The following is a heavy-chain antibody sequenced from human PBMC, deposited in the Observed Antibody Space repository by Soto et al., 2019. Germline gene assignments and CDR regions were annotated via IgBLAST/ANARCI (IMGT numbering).Heavy chain of an antibody. CDR1: GGSISSSSYY. Sequence: SETLSLTCTVSGGSISSSSYYWGWIRQPPGKGLEWIGSIYYSGSTYYNPSLKSRVTISVDTSKNQFSLKLSSVTAADTAVYYCARHVVVVLKSGWYNWFDPWGQGTLVTVSS. CDR2: IYYSGST. D-gene: IGHD6-19*01. CDR3: ARHVVVVLKSGWYNWFDP. J-gene: IGHJ5*02. V-gene: IGHV4-39*01.